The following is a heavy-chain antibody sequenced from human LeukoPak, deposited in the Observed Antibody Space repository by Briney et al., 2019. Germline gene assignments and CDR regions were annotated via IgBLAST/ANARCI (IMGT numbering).Heavy chain of an antibody. Sequence: GGSLRLSCEASGFTFSSYWMSWVRQAPGKGLEWVANIKTDGSEKYYVDSVKGRFTISRDNAKNSLYLQMNSLRAEDTAVYYCAKRDLRIAAAGTNYYYGMDVWGQGTTVTVSS. D-gene: IGHD6-13*01. J-gene: IGHJ6*02. CDR2: IKTDGSEK. V-gene: IGHV3-7*03. CDR3: AKRDLRIAAAGTNYYYGMDV. CDR1: GFTFSSYW.